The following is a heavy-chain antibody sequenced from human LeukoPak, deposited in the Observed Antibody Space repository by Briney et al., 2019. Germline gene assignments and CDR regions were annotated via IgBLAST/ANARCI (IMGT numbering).Heavy chain of an antibody. D-gene: IGHD2-2*01. J-gene: IGHJ4*02. CDR1: GFTVSSNY. Sequence: PGGSLRLSCAASGFTVSSNYMSWVRQAPGKGLEWVSVIYSGGSTYYADSVKGRFTISRDNSKNTLHLQMNSLRVEDTAVYYCASKLLPAAEQGLAYWGQGTLVTVSS. V-gene: IGHV3-66*01. CDR2: IYSGGST. CDR3: ASKLLPAAEQGLAY.